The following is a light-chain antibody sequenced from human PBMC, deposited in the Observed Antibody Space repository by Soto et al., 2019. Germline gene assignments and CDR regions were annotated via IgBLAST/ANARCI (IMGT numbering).Light chain of an antibody. Sequence: DIQMNQSPSTLSSSIIDIVTITFLASQSVSGWLAWYQQKPGEAPKLLIYDASALPRGVPSRFSGSGSGTKFTLTIASLQPDDFATYYCQQYETFSGTFGPGTKVDNK. CDR2: DAS. V-gene: IGKV1-5*01. CDR1: QSVSGW. J-gene: IGKJ1*01. CDR3: QQYETFSGT.